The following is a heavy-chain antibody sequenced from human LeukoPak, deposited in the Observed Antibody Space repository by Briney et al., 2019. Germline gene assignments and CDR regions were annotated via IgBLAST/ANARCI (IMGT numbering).Heavy chain of an antibody. CDR2: IKQDGSEK. D-gene: IGHD6-13*01. CDR1: GFTFSSYW. Sequence: GGSLRHSCAASGFTFSSYWMSWVRQAPGKGLEWVANIKQDGSEKYYVDSVKGRFTISRDNSKNTLYLQMNSLRAEDTAVYYCAILAAAGHNWDYWGQGTLVTVSS. V-gene: IGHV3-7*01. J-gene: IGHJ4*02. CDR3: AILAAAGHNWDY.